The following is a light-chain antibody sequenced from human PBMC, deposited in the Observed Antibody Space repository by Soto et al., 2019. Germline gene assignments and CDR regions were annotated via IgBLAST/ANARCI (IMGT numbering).Light chain of an antibody. CDR2: GAS. Sequence: EIVLTQSPATLSLSPGERATLSCRASQTVSSSLAWYQQKPGQAPRLLIYGASSRATGVPDRFSGSGSGTDFTLTISKLEPEDFALYYCQQYGSSPPLTFGGGTKVEIK. CDR1: QTVSSS. V-gene: IGKV3-20*01. J-gene: IGKJ4*01. CDR3: QQYGSSPPLT.